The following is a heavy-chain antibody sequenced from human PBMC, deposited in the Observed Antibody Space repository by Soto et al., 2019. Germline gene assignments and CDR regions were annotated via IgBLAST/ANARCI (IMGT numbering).Heavy chain of an antibody. CDR2: IYPGDSDT. CDR3: ARLVTATYYYMDV. V-gene: IGHV5-51*01. D-gene: IGHD2-15*01. J-gene: IGHJ6*03. CDR1: GYSFTSYW. Sequence: GESLKISCKGSGYSFTSYWIGWVRQMPGKGLEWMGIIYPGDSDTRYSPSFQGQVTISADKSISAAYLQWSSLKASDTAMYYCARLVTATYYYMDVWGKGTTVTVSS.